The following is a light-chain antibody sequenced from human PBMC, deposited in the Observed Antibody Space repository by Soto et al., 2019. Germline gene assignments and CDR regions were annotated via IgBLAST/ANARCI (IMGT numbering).Light chain of an antibody. CDR2: DVS. Sequence: QSVLTQPASVSGSPGQSITISCTGTSSDVGAYDYVSWYQQHPGKAPKLMIYDVSVRPSGVSNRFAGSKSGNTASLTISGLQAEDEADYHCSSYTTSGTVVFGGGTKLTVL. V-gene: IGLV2-14*03. J-gene: IGLJ2*01. CDR1: SSDVGAYDY. CDR3: SSYTTSGTVV.